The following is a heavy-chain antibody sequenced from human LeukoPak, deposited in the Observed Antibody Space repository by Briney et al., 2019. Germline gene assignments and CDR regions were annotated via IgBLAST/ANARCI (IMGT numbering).Heavy chain of an antibody. CDR2: IYYSGST. V-gene: IGHV4-59*08. CDR1: GGSISNDY. CDR3: AHGGIAARPVYYYYYMDV. Sequence: SETLPLTCTVSGGSISNDYWSWIRQPPGKGLEWIGDIYYSGSTNYNPSLKSRVTISVDTSKNQFSLKLSSVTAADTAVYYCAHGGIAARPVYYYYYMDVWGKGTTVTVSS. D-gene: IGHD6-6*01. J-gene: IGHJ6*03.